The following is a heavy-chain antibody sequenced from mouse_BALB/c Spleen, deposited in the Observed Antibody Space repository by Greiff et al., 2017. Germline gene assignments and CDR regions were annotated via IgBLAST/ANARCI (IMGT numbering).Heavy chain of an antibody. D-gene: IGHD1-1*01. V-gene: IGHV14-3*02. CDR3: ARSIYYGSSYDYFDY. CDR2: IDPANGNT. J-gene: IGHJ2*01. CDR1: GFNIKDTY. Sequence: VQLQQSGAELVKPGASVKLSCTASGFNIKDTYMHWVKQRPEQGLEWIGRIDPANGNTKYDPKFQGKATITADTSSNTAYLQLSSLTSEDTAVYYCARSIYYGSSYDYFDYWGQGTTLTVPS.